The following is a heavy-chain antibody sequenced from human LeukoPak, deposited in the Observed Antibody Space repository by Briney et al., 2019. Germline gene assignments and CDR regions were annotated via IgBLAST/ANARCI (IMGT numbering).Heavy chain of an antibody. CDR1: GFNFDRYT. J-gene: IGHJ4*02. Sequence: GGSLRLSCATSGFNFDRYTIHWVRQAPGKGLEWVSLAGWAGGTTYYSDSVRGRFTISRDSGKNSVYLQMNSLTTDDTVFYFCAKELDTMFFDYWGQGALVTVSS. CDR3: AKELDTMFFDY. V-gene: IGHV3-43*01. D-gene: IGHD5-18*01. CDR2: AGWAGGTT.